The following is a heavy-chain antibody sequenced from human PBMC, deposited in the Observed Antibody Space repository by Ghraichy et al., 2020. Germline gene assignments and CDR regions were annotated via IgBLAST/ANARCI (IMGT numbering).Heavy chain of an antibody. CDR3: ARAGGQQWLVREFDY. Sequence: SETLSLTCTVSGGSISRYYWSWIRQPPGKALEWIGYIYYSGSTNYNPSLKSRVTISVDTSKNQFSLKLSSVTAADTAVYYCARAGGQQWLVREFDYWGQGTLVTVSS. D-gene: IGHD6-19*01. V-gene: IGHV4-59*01. CDR2: IYYSGST. CDR1: GGSISRYY. J-gene: IGHJ4*02.